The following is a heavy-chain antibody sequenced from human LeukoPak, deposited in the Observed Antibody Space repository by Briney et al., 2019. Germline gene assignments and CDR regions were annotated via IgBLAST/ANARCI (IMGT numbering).Heavy chain of an antibody. CDR1: GFTFSSYA. CDR2: ISYDGSNK. J-gene: IGHJ4*02. V-gene: IGHV3-30*04. Sequence: GGSLRLSCAASGFTFSSYAMHWVRQAPGKGLEWVAVISYDGSNKYYADSVKGRFTISRDNSKNTLYLQMNSLRAEDTAVYYCAKGTEEGLDYWGQGTLVTVSS. CDR3: AKGTEEGLDY.